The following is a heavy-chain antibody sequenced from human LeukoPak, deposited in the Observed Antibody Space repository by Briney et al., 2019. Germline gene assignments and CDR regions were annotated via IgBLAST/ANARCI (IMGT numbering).Heavy chain of an antibody. J-gene: IGHJ4*02. CDR1: GYTFTSYD. V-gene: IGHV1-2*02. Sequence: ASVKVSCKASGYTFTSYDINWARQAPGQGLEWMGWINPNSGGTNYAQKFQGRVTMTRDTSISTAYMELSRLKSDDTAVYYCARGYCSSTSCYSFDFDYWGQGTLVTVSS. D-gene: IGHD2-2*02. CDR2: INPNSGGT. CDR3: ARGYCSSTSCYSFDFDY.